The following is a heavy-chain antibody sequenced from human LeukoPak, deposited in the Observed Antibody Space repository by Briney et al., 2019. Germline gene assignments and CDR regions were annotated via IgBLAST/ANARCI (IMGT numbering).Heavy chain of an antibody. Sequence: GGSLRLSCAASGFSFSSYWMHWVRQAPGKGLVWVSRISSDGSSTICADSVKGRFTISRDNAKNTLYLQMNSLRAEDTAVYYCARLGSGSTLDCWGQGILVTVSS. CDR3: ARLGSGSTLDC. J-gene: IGHJ4*02. CDR2: ISSDGSST. V-gene: IGHV3-74*01. D-gene: IGHD3-10*01. CDR1: GFSFSSYW.